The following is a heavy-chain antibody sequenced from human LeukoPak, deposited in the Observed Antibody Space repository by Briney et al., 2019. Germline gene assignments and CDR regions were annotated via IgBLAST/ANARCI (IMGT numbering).Heavy chain of an antibody. CDR3: ARAPPDNSFQEVHGDY. V-gene: IGHV3-53*01. CDR1: GFTVSSNY. Sequence: GGSLRLSCAASGFTVSSNYMTWVRRAPGTGLEWVSVIYSGGSTFYADSVKGRFTISRDISKNTVYLQMNSLRAEDTAVYYCARAPPDNSFQEVHGDYWGQGTLVTVSS. CDR2: IYSGGST. D-gene: IGHD2-15*01. J-gene: IGHJ4*02.